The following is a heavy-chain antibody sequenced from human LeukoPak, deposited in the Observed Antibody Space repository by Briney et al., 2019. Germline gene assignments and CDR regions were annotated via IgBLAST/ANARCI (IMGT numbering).Heavy chain of an antibody. CDR3: ARVGYSSAWSNFDY. D-gene: IGHD6-19*01. CDR1: GFTFIDYY. Sequence: ASVKVSCKASGFTFIDYYIHWVRQAPGQGLEWMGWVNPNSGGTNYAQKVQGRVTLTWDTSISTACMELSSLTSDDTAVYFCARVGYSSAWSNFDYWGQGTLVTVSS. CDR2: VNPNSGGT. V-gene: IGHV1-2*02. J-gene: IGHJ4*02.